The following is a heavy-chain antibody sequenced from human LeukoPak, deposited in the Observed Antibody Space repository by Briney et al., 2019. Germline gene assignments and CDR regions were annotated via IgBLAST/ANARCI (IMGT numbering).Heavy chain of an antibody. V-gene: IGHV2-5*02. Sequence: SGPTLVNPTQPLTLTCTFSGFSLSTTGVGVGWIRQPPGKALEWLALIYWDDDKRYSPSLKRRLTIFKDTSYNQVVLVMTDLDPVDTATYYCAHRRSAYGWNHGDFDYWGQGTLVTVSS. J-gene: IGHJ4*02. CDR2: IYWDDDK. CDR1: GFSLSTTGVG. CDR3: AHRRSAYGWNHGDFDY. D-gene: IGHD1-14*01.